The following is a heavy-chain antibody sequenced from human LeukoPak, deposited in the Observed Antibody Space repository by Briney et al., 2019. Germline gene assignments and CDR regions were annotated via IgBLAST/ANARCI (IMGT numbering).Heavy chain of an antibody. CDR1: GFTFSSYS. J-gene: IGHJ4*02. CDR3: ARESDRGCSSTSCPRDY. V-gene: IGHV3-21*01. CDR2: TSRNSNYI. Sequence: PGGSLRLSCATSGFTFSSYSMNWFRQAPGKGLEWVSSTSRNSNYIYHADSVRGRFTTSRDNAKNSLYLQMDSLRAEDTAVYFCARESDRGCSSTSCPRDYWGQGILVTISS. D-gene: IGHD2-2*01.